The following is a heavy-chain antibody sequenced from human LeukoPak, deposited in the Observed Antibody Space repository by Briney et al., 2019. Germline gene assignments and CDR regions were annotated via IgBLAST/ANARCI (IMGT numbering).Heavy chain of an antibody. D-gene: IGHD2-15*01. Sequence: GGSLRLSCAASGFIFSSYAMSWVRQAPGKGLEWVSGISSSGYNTYHADSVKGRFTISRDNSRNTLYLLMNSLRAEDTAVYYCAKDTGTSRNYIALVAATHFWGQGTLLTVSS. CDR3: AKDTGTSRNYIALVAATHF. J-gene: IGHJ4*02. CDR1: GFIFSSYA. CDR2: ISSSGYNT. V-gene: IGHV3-23*01.